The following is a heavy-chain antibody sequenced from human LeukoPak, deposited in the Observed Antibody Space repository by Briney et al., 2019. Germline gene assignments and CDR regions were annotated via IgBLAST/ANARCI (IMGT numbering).Heavy chain of an antibody. CDR1: GTNFSNYW. D-gene: IGHD3-22*01. V-gene: IGHV3-7*03. CDR2: IRQDGNEK. Sequence: PGGSLRLSCATSGTNFSNYWMSWVRQAPGKGLEWVANIRQDGNEKYYVDSLKGRFTISRDNAKNSLYLQMNSLRAEDTAVYYCARDDYYNSNGHTDYWGQGTLVTVSS. J-gene: IGHJ4*02. CDR3: ARDDYYNSNGHTDY.